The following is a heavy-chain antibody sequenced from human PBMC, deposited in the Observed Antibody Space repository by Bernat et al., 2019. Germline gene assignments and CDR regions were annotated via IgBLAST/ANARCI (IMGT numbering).Heavy chain of an antibody. CDR1: GGSLSSSSSYF. V-gene: IGHV4-39*02. J-gene: IGHJ4*02. D-gene: IGHD2-15*01. Sequence: QLQLQESGPGLVKSSETLSLTCTVSGGSLSSSSSYFWAWIRQPPGKGLEWIATINYSGRTYYNPSLKNRVTISVDTYQNQFSLQVTSLTAADAAVSFCEREIGFAPTCKDFFDYWGQGTLVTVSS. CDR2: INYSGRT. CDR3: EREIGFAPTCKDFFDY.